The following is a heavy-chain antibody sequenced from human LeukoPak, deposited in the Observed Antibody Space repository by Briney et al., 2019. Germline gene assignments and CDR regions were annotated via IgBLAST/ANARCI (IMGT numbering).Heavy chain of an antibody. Sequence: GGSLRLSCAASGFTVSSNYMSWVRQAPGKGLEWVAVISYDGSNKYYADSVKGRFTISRDNSKNTLYLQMNSLRAEDTAVYYCARDRATSDMYYFDYWGQGTLVTVSS. CDR2: ISYDGSNK. V-gene: IGHV3-30*03. CDR1: GFTVSSNY. CDR3: ARDRATSDMYYFDY. J-gene: IGHJ4*02. D-gene: IGHD1-26*01.